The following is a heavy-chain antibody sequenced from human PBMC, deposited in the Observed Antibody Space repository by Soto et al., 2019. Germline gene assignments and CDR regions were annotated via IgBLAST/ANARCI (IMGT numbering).Heavy chain of an antibody. CDR1: GGSVSSGSYY. D-gene: IGHD6-6*01. V-gene: IGHV4-61*01. CDR2: IYYSGST. Sequence: PSETLSLTCTVSGGSVSSGSYYWSWIRQPPGKGLEWIGYIYYSGSTNYNPSLKSRVTISVDTSKNQFSLKLSSVTAADTAVYYCARGQQLGSIYYYYGMDVWGQGTTVTVS. CDR3: ARGQQLGSIYYYYGMDV. J-gene: IGHJ6*02.